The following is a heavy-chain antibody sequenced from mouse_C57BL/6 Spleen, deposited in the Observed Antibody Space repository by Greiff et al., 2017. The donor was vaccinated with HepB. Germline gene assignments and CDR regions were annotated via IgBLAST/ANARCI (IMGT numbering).Heavy chain of an antibody. J-gene: IGHJ2*01. Sequence: VQLQQPGAELVKPGASVKMSCKASGYTFTSYWITWVKQRPGQGLEWIGDIYPGSGSTNYNEKSKSKATLTVDTSSSTAYMQLSSLTSEDSAVYYCARLGVGRYYFDYWGQGTTLTVSS. D-gene: IGHD4-1*01. V-gene: IGHV1-55*01. CDR3: ARLGVGRYYFDY. CDR1: GYTFTSYW. CDR2: IYPGSGST.